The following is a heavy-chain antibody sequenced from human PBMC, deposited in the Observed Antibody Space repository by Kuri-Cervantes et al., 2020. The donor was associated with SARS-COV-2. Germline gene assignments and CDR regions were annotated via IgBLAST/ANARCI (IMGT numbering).Heavy chain of an antibody. V-gene: IGHV3-48*03. Sequence: GESLKISCAASGSTFSSYEMNWVRQAPGKGLEWVSYISSSGSTIYYADSVKGRFTISRDNAKNSLYLQMNSLRAEDTAVYYCASQDIVVVPAANAFDIWGQGTMVTVSS. CDR1: GSTFSSYE. CDR3: ASQDIVVVPAANAFDI. J-gene: IGHJ3*02. D-gene: IGHD2-2*01. CDR2: ISSSGSTI.